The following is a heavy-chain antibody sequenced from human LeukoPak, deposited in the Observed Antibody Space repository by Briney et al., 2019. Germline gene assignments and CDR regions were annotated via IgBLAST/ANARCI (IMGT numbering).Heavy chain of an antibody. D-gene: IGHD6-13*01. J-gene: IGHJ4*02. CDR2: MHPNSGGT. CDR3: ATHIAEATALHY. V-gene: IGHV1-2*02. Sequence: ASVKVSCKASGYTFTDYYMHWLRQAPGQGLEWMGWMHPNSGGTNYAQKLQGRVTMTRDTSISTAYMDLSSLRSDDTAVYYCATHIAEATALHYWGQGTLVTVSS. CDR1: GYTFTDYY.